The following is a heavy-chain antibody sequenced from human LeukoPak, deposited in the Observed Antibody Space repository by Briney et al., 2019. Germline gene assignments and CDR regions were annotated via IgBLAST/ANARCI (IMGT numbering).Heavy chain of an antibody. V-gene: IGHV1-69*06. CDR2: IIPIFGTA. D-gene: IGHD3-22*01. CDR3: ARRPYYYDSSGYYYAAGFDY. J-gene: IGHJ4*02. CDR1: GYTFTGYY. Sequence: ASVKVSCKASGYTFTGYYMHWVRQTPGQGLEWMGGIIPIFGTANYAQKFQGRVTITADKSTSTAYMELSSLRSEDTAVYYCARRPYYYDSSGYYYAAGFDYWGQGTLVTVSS.